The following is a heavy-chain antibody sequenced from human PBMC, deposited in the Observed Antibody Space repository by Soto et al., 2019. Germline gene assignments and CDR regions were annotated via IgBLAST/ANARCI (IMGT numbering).Heavy chain of an antibody. J-gene: IGHJ5*02. CDR1: GGSISSSNW. Sequence: PSETLSLTCAVSGGSISSSNWWSWVRQPPGKGLEWIGEIYHSGSTNYNPSLKSRVTISVDKSKNQFSLKLSSVTAADTAVYYCASSGWGLRRNWFDPWGQGTLVTVSS. V-gene: IGHV4-4*02. D-gene: IGHD5-12*01. CDR3: ASSGWGLRRNWFDP. CDR2: IYHSGST.